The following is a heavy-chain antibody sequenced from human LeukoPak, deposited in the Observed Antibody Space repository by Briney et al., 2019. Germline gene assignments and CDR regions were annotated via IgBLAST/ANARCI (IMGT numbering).Heavy chain of an antibody. CDR2: IKSKSDGGTA. Sequence: GGSLRLSCAASGFSFSNAWMSWVRQAPGKGLEWVGRIKSKSDGGTADYAASVKGRFTISRDDSKKMLYLQMSSLKTEDTAVYYCARSPYYYDSSGYSEGGPSRYFDYWGQGTLVTVSS. CDR1: GFSFSNAW. CDR3: ARSPYYYDSSGYSEGGPSRYFDY. J-gene: IGHJ4*02. V-gene: IGHV3-15*01. D-gene: IGHD3-22*01.